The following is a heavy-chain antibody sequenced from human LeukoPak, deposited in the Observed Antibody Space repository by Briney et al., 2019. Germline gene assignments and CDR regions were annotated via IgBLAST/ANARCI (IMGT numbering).Heavy chain of an antibody. CDR3: ARAKKQLVSLYYYYYMDV. CDR1: GDSVSSNSAG. V-gene: IGHV6-1*01. D-gene: IGHD6-6*01. J-gene: IGHJ6*03. Sequence: SQTLSLTCAISGDSVSSNSAGWNWIRQSPSRGLEWLGRTYYRSKWYNDFAPSVRNRITINPDTSKNQFSLQLNSVTTADTAVYYCARAKKQLVSLYYYYYMDVWGKGTTVTVSS. CDR2: TYYRSKWYN.